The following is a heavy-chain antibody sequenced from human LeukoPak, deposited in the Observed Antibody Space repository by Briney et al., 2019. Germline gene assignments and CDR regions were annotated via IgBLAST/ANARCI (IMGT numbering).Heavy chain of an antibody. J-gene: IGHJ4*02. CDR1: GGSLSNRSYY. Sequence: PSETLSLTCRVSGGSLSNRSYYWGWIRQPPGKGLEWIWTIYYSGTTYYNPSLKSRVTLSINTSKKQSSPKLSSVTAADAAVYYWARHSEYYSGSGSASGYFDYWGQGTLVTVSS. V-gene: IGHV4-39*01. CDR3: ARHSEYYSGSGSASGYFDY. CDR2: IYYSGTT. D-gene: IGHD3-10*01.